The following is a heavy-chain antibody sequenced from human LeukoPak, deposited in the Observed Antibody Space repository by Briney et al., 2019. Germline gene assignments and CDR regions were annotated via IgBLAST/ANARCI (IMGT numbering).Heavy chain of an antibody. V-gene: IGHV4-39*07. Sequence: PSETLSLTCAVSGGSIRSGNYYWGWIRQPPGKGLEWIGEINHSGSTNYNPSLKSRVTISVDTSKNQFSLKLSSVTAADTAVYYCARVPSDIWGQGTMVTVSS. CDR3: ARVPSDI. CDR1: GGSIRSGNYY. J-gene: IGHJ3*02. CDR2: INHSGST.